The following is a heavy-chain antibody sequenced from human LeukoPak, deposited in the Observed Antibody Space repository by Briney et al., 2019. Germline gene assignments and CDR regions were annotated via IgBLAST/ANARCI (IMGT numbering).Heavy chain of an antibody. Sequence: GGSLRLSCAASGFTFSSYAMSWVRQAPGKGLEWVSAISGSGGSTYYADSVKGRFTISRDNSKNTLYLQMNSLRAEDTAVYYCAKDRGYSSSWYYFDYWGQGTLVTVSS. CDR3: AKDRGYSSSWYYFDY. D-gene: IGHD6-13*01. V-gene: IGHV3-23*01. CDR2: ISGSGGST. J-gene: IGHJ4*02. CDR1: GFTFSSYA.